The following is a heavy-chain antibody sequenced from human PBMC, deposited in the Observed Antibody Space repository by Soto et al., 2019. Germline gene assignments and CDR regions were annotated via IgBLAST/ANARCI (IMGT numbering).Heavy chain of an antibody. D-gene: IGHD6-13*01. CDR3: ASWGYKQQLDPFSYYYGMDV. CDR2: IYYSGST. J-gene: IGHJ6*02. CDR1: GGSISRFY. V-gene: IGHV4-59*08. Sequence: PSETLSLTCTVSGGSISRFYWSWIRQPPGKGLEWIGYIYYSGSTNYNPSLKSRVTISVDTSKNQFSLKLSSVTAADTAVYYCASWGYKQQLDPFSYYYGMDVWGQGTTVT.